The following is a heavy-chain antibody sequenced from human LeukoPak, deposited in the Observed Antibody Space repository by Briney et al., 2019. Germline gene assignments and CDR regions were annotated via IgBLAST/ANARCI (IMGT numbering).Heavy chain of an antibody. J-gene: IGHJ4*02. CDR3: WRAADH. Sequence: SETLSLTCSFSGGSIRGGGYHWGWVRQPPGKGLEWIASLYSNGNTFYNPSLKSRVTISEESSKSQFSLKLRTVTAADTAVYFCWRAADHWGQGILVTASS. CDR1: GGSIRGGGYH. V-gene: IGHV4-39*01. CDR2: LYSNGNT.